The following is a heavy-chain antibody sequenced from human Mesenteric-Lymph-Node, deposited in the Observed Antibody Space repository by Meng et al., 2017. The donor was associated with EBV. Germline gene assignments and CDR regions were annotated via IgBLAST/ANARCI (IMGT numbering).Heavy chain of an antibody. CDR3: VREGKDAWYFDV. V-gene: IGHV3-74*01. J-gene: IGHJ2*01. CDR1: GLTFNYFC. Sequence: RVGGGGGPVQPGGSLILSCASSGLTFNYFCMHGVTQAPGKGLEWVSRISTDGSGTYYADSVQGRFTISRDSAKNTLYLQMNNLRAEDTAVYYCVREGKDAWYFDVWGRGTLVTVSS. CDR2: ISTDGSGT.